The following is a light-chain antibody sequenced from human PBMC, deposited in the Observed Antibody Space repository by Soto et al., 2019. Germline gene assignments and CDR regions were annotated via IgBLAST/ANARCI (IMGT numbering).Light chain of an antibody. CDR2: SNN. CDR1: SSNIGSNT. CDR3: AAWDDSLNGWV. J-gene: IGLJ3*02. Sequence: QSVLTQPPSASGTPGQRVTISCSGSSSNIGSNTVNWYQQLPGTDPKLLIYSNNQRPSGVPDRFSASTSGNTASLAISALQSEDEADYYCAAWDDSLNGWVFGGGTKVTVL. V-gene: IGLV1-44*01.